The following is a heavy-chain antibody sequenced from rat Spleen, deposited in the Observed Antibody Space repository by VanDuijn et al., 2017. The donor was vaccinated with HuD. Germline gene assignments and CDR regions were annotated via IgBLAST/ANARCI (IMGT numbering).Heavy chain of an antibody. D-gene: IGHD1-2*01. CDR1: GFTFSDYY. Sequence: EVQLVESDGGLVQPGRSLKLSCAASGFTFSDYYMAWVRQAPGKGLEWVASITNTGGSIYYPDSVKGRFTISRDNAQNTLFLQIDSLRSEDTATYYCATGLFPRAAIFAHWGQGTLVTVSS. CDR2: ITNTGGSI. V-gene: IGHV5-20*01. CDR3: ATGLFPRAAIFAH. J-gene: IGHJ3*01.